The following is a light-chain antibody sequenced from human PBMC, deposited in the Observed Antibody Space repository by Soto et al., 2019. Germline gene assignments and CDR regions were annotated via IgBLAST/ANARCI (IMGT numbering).Light chain of an antibody. CDR3: QQTYSTPLT. Sequence: DIQMTQSPSSLSASVGDRVTITCRASQSISNYLNWYQQKPGKAPNLLIYAASSLQSGVPSRFSVSSSGTDFTLTISSLQPEDCATYYCQQTYSTPLTFGGGTKVEL. CDR2: AAS. V-gene: IGKV1-39*01. CDR1: QSISNY. J-gene: IGKJ4*01.